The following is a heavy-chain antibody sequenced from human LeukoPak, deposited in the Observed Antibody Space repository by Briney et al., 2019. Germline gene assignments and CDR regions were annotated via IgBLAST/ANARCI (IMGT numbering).Heavy chain of an antibody. CDR3: ATDSTGSYYDSSGSLPFSDAFDI. CDR1: GYTLTVLS. CDR2: FDPEDGET. Sequence: ASVKVSCKVSGYTLTVLSMHWVRQAPGKGLEWMGGFDPEDGETIYAQKFQVRVTMTEDTSTDTAYMELSSLRSEDTAVYYCATDSTGSYYDSSGSLPFSDAFDIWGQGTMITVSS. D-gene: IGHD3-22*01. J-gene: IGHJ3*02. V-gene: IGHV1-24*01.